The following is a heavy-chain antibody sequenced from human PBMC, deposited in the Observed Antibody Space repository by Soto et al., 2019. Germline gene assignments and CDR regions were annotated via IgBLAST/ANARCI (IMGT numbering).Heavy chain of an antibody. J-gene: IGHJ4*02. CDR1: GYTFTGYG. V-gene: IGHV1-18*01. CDR2: ISAYNGNT. CDR3: ARSAVYYDSSGYYADY. D-gene: IGHD3-22*01. Sequence: ASVKGSCKASGYTFTGYGISWVRQAPGQRLEWMGWISAYNGNTNYAQKLQGRVTMTTDTSTSTAYMELRSLRSDDTAVYYCARSAVYYDSSGYYADYWGQGTLVTVSS.